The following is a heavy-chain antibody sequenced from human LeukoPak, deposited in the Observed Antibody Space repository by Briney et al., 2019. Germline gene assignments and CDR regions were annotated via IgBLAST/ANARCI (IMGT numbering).Heavy chain of an antibody. V-gene: IGHV3-48*01. CDR1: GFTLSTYS. CDR2: ISSISSII. CDR3: ARSRPGTEAGQPNFDY. J-gene: IGHJ4*02. D-gene: IGHD6-13*01. Sequence: GGSLRLSCAASGFTLSTYSMSWARQAPGKGLEWVSYISSISSIIYYADSVKGRFTISRDNARNSLYLQMNSLRAEDTAVYYCARSRPGTEAGQPNFDYWGQGTLVTVSS.